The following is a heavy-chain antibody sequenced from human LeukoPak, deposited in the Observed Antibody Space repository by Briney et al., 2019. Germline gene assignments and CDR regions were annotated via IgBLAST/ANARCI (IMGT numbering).Heavy chain of an antibody. Sequence: SETLSLTCTVSGGSISSGGYYWGWIRQPPGKGLEWIGYIYHSGSTYYNPSLKSRVTISVDRSKNQFSLKLSSVTAADTAVYYCARVVDWLIHFDYWGQGTLVTVSS. D-gene: IGHD3-9*01. J-gene: IGHJ4*02. CDR3: ARVVDWLIHFDY. CDR2: IYHSGST. CDR1: GGSISSGGYY. V-gene: IGHV4-30-2*01.